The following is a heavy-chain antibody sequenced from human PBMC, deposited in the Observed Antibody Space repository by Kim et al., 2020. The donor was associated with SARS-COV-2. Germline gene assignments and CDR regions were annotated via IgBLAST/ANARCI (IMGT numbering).Heavy chain of an antibody. CDR3: ASLVVTATHPNFDY. J-gene: IGHJ4*02. CDR1: GGSISSGGYY. Sequence: SETLSLTCTVSGGSISSGGYYWSWICQHPGKGLEWIGYIYYSGSTYYNPSLKSRVTISVDTSKNQFSLKLSSVTAADTAVYYCASLVVTATHPNFDYWGQGTLVTVSS. CDR2: IYYSGST. D-gene: IGHD2-21*02. V-gene: IGHV4-31*03.